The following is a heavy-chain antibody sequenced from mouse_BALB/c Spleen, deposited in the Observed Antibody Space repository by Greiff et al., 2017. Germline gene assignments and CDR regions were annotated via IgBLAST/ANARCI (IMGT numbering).Heavy chain of an antibody. J-gene: IGHJ4*01. CDR1: GYTFTSYW. V-gene: IGHV1-7*01. Sequence: QVQLQQSGAELAKPGASVKMSCKASGYTFTSYWMHWVKQRPGQGLEWIGYINPSTGYTEYNQKFKDKATLTADKSSSTAYMQLSSLTSEDSAVYYCARNYVGYYAMDYWGQGTSVTVSS. D-gene: IGHD1-1*01. CDR3: ARNYVGYYAMDY. CDR2: INPSTGYT.